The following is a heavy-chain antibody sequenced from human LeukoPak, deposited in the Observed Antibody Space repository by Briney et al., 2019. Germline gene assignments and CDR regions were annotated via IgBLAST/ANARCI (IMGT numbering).Heavy chain of an antibody. CDR2: IWYDGSNK. V-gene: IGHV3-33*06. Sequence: PGGSLRLSCAASGFTFSSYGMHWVRQAPGKGLEWVAVIWYDGSNKYYADSVKGRFTISRDNSKNTLYLQMNSLRAEDTAVHYCAKDGGYCSGGSCYSGVLVHYWGQGTLVTVSS. J-gene: IGHJ4*02. CDR3: AKDGGYCSGGSCYSGVLVHY. D-gene: IGHD2-15*01. CDR1: GFTFSSYG.